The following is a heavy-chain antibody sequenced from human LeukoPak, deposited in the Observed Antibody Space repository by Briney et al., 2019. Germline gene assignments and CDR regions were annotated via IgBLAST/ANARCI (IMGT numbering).Heavy chain of an antibody. Sequence: SQTLSLTCGISGDSVSNKNTAWNWIRQSPSRGLEWLGRTFYRSKWYNDYAVSVKSRITINPDTSKNQVSLQLNSVTPEDTAVYYCARETSFRYYDIWSGWDYWGQGTLVTVSS. CDR1: GDSVSNKNTA. CDR3: ARETSFRYYDIWSGWDY. D-gene: IGHD3-3*01. J-gene: IGHJ4*02. CDR2: TFYRSKWYN. V-gene: IGHV6-1*01.